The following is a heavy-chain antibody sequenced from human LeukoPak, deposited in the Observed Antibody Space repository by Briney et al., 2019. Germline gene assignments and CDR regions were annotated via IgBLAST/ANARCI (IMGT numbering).Heavy chain of an antibody. CDR2: IKQDGSEN. Sequence: GGSLRLSCVASGFTFSSYWMSWVRQAPGKGLEWVANIKQDGSENFYVDSVKGRFTISRDNAKNSLYLQMNSLRAEDTAVYYCARDGYSYGRKVDYWGQGTLVTVSS. V-gene: IGHV3-7*01. CDR1: GFTFSSYW. J-gene: IGHJ4*02. D-gene: IGHD5-18*01. CDR3: ARDGYSYGRKVDY.